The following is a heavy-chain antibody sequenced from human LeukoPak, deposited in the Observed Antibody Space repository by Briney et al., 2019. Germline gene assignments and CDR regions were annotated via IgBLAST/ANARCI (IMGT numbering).Heavy chain of an antibody. Sequence: GGSLRLSCAAPGFSFSDYFMDWVRQAPGKGLEWVGRIRNKAKSYTTDYAASVKGRFTISRDDSKNPLYLQMNSLKAEDTAVYYCVRDNWGLDYWGQGTLVTVSS. CDR3: VRDNWGLDY. D-gene: IGHD7-27*01. J-gene: IGHJ4*02. CDR1: GFSFSDYF. CDR2: IRNKAKSYTT. V-gene: IGHV3-72*01.